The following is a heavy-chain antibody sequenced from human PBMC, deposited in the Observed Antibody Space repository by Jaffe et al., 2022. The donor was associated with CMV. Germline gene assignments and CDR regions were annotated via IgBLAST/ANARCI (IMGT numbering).Heavy chain of an antibody. CDR3: ARMKQYCHGGLCYPYYYYGVDV. CDR1: GFSLSTSGMS. J-gene: IGHJ6*02. Sequence: QVTLRESGPALVKPTQTLTLTCTFSGFSLSTSGMSVTWIRQPPGKALEWLALLDWDDGKSYSTSLRSRLTVSKDVSKSQVVLTMTNMAPGDTATYYCARMKQYCHGGLCYPYYYYGVDVWGQGTTVTVS. CDR2: LDWDDGK. D-gene: IGHD2-8*02. V-gene: IGHV2-70*01.